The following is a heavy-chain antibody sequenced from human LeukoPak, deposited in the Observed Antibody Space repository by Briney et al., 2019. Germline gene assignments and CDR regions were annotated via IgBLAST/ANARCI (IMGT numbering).Heavy chain of an antibody. CDR2: IYHSGST. CDR1: GGSISSRGYY. CDR3: ARGRPPHDYGTLFDY. Sequence: SQTLSLTCTVSGGSISSRGYYWSWIRQHPGKGLEWLGYIYHSGSTFCNPSLKSRLTISVDTSKNQFSLKMTSVTAADTAVYYCARGRPPHDYGTLFDYWGQGTLVTVSS. J-gene: IGHJ4*02. V-gene: IGHV4-31*03. D-gene: IGHD4-17*01.